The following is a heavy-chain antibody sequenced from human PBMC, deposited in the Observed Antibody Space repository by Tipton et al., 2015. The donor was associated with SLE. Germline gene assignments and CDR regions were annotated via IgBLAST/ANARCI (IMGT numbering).Heavy chain of an antibody. J-gene: IGHJ6*02. CDR1: GGSISSYY. V-gene: IGHV4-59*01. CDR3: ARDPGRYDFGPYGMDV. Sequence: TLSLTCTVSGGSISSYYWSWIRRPPGKGLEWIGYIFYSGSTNYNPSLKSRVTISVDTSKNQFSLKLSSVTAADTAVYYCARDPGRYDFGPYGMDVWGQGTTVTVSS. D-gene: IGHD3-3*01. CDR2: IFYSGST.